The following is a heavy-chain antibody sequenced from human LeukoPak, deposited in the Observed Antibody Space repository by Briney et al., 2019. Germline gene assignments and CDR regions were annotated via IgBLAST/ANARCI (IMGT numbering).Heavy chain of an antibody. Sequence: GGSLRLSYAASGFSFDDYVMHWVRQAPGKGLEWGSGISWNSGTISYADSVKGRFTISRDNAKNSLYLQMNSLRPEDTALYYCATDLSSASDTFHIWGQGTMVTVSS. CDR2: ISWNSGTI. CDR3: ATDLSSASDTFHI. J-gene: IGHJ3*02. D-gene: IGHD6-19*01. V-gene: IGHV3-9*01. CDR1: GFSFDDYV.